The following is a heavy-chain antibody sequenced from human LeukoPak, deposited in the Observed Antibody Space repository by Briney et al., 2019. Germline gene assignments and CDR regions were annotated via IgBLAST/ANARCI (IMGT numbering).Heavy chain of an antibody. CDR1: GFTFSSYA. J-gene: IGHJ3*02. CDR2: VTGSGDRI. V-gene: IGHV3-23*01. D-gene: IGHD6-19*01. CDR3: AKSGSAWPYDAFDI. Sequence: PGGSLRLSCAASGFTFSSYAMSWVRQAPGKGLGWVSSVTGSGDRIYYAGSVKGRFTISRDTSKNTLYLQMNNLRVEDTAVYYCAKSGSAWPYDAFDIWGQGTKVTVSS.